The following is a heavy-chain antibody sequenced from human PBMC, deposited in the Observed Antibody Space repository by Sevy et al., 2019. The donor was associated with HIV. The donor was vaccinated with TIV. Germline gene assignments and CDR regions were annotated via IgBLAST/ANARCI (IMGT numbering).Heavy chain of an antibody. Sequence: SETLSLTCSVSRGSVTSDSYYWGWVRQPPGKGLEWIGTVYYSGTTYYNPSLKSRVTISVDTSNNQFSLRLDPVTAAGSAVYYCAAHQGPGGGAASDSWGQGALVTVSS. V-gene: IGHV4-39*01. CDR2: VYYSGTT. D-gene: IGHD6-25*01. CDR1: RGSVTSDSYY. CDR3: AAHQGPGGGAASDS. J-gene: IGHJ4*02.